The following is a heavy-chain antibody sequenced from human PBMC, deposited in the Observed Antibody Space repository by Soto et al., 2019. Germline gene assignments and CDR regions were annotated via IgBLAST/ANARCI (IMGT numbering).Heavy chain of an antibody. J-gene: IGHJ4*02. D-gene: IGHD2-15*01. CDR3: ARRRRGGGPFDY. Sequence: ASVKVSCKASGYTFTSYAMHWVRQAPGQRLEWMGWINAGNGNTKYSQKFQGRVTITRDTSTSTAYMELSSLRSEDTAVYYCARRRRGGGPFDYWGQGTLVTVSS. CDR2: INAGNGNT. V-gene: IGHV1-3*01. CDR1: GYTFTSYA.